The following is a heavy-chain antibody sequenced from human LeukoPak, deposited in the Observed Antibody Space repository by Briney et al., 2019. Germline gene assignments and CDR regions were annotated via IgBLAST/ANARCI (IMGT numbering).Heavy chain of an antibody. CDR1: GGSISSYY. CDR3: ARGREGATGDP. V-gene: IGHV4-59*01. D-gene: IGHD1-26*01. J-gene: IGHJ5*02. CDR2: IYYSGST. Sequence: SETLSLTCTVSGGSISSYYWSWIRQPPGKGLEWIGYIYYSGSTNYNPSLKSRVTISVDTSKNQFSLKLSSVTAADTAVYYCARGREGATGDPWGQGTLVTVSS.